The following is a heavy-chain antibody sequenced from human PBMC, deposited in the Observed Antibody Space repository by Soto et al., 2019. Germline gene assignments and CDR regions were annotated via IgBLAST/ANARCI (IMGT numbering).Heavy chain of an antibody. V-gene: IGHV4-61*01. D-gene: IGHD6-19*01. CDR3: AIYSSGWYYFDY. CDR1: GGSVSSGSYY. J-gene: IGHJ4*02. Sequence: QVQLQESGPGLVKPSETLSLTCTVSGGSVSSGSYYWSWIRQPPGKGLEWIGYIYYSGSTNYNPSLMSRVTISVDTSKNQFSLKLSSVTAADTAVYYCAIYSSGWYYFDYWGQGTLVTVSS. CDR2: IYYSGST.